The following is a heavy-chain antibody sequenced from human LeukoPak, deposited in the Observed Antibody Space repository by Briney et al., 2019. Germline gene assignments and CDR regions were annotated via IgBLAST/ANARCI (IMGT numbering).Heavy chain of an antibody. V-gene: IGHV3-7*01. J-gene: IGHJ3*02. Sequence: GGSLRLSCAASGFTFSTSWMTWVRQPPGKGLEWVANINQDASDKVYVDSVKGRFFISRDNAKNSLYLQMNSLTVEDTAVYFCARDPYDTGGYAAFDIWGQGTMVTVSS. CDR1: GFTFSTSW. CDR2: INQDASDK. CDR3: ARDPYDTGGYAAFDI. D-gene: IGHD3-22*01.